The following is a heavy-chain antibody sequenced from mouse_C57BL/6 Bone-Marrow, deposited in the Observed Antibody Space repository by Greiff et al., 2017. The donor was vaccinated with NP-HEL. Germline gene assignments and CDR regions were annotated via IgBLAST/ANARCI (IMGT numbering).Heavy chain of an antibody. V-gene: IGHV1-72*01. Sequence: QVQLQQPGAELVKPGASVKLSCKASGYTFTSYWMHWVKQRPGRGLEWIGRIDPNSGGTKYNEKFKSKATLTVDKPSSTAYMQLSSLTSEDYAVYYGARPFTTVVATQYYYAMDYWGQGTSVTVSS. J-gene: IGHJ4*01. CDR3: ARPFTTVVATQYYYAMDY. D-gene: IGHD1-1*01. CDR2: IDPNSGGT. CDR1: GYTFTSYW.